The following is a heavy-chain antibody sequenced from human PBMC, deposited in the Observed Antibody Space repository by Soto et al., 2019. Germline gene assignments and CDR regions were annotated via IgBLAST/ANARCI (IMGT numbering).Heavy chain of an antibody. CDR1: GFTFSSYA. Sequence: PGGSLRLSCAASGFTFSSYAMSWVRQAPGKGLEWVSAISGSGGSTYYADSVKGRFTISRDNSKNTLYLQMNSLRAEDTAVYYCAKDSLVTTVTIDNWFDPWGQGTLVTVSS. V-gene: IGHV3-23*01. D-gene: IGHD4-4*01. J-gene: IGHJ5*02. CDR2: ISGSGGST. CDR3: AKDSLVTTVTIDNWFDP.